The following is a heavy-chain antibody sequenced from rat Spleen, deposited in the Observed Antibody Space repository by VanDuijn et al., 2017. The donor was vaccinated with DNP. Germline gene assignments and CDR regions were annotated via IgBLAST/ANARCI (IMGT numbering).Heavy chain of an antibody. CDR3: TRGDVMDA. CDR1: GFSLTSNG. Sequence: QVQLKESGPGLVQPSETLSLTCTVSGFSLTSNGVSWVRQPPGKGLEWIAAISSGGSTYYNSALKSRLSISRDTSKSQVFLKMNGRQTEDTAIYFCTRGDVMDAWGQGASVTVSS. J-gene: IGHJ4*01. V-gene: IGHV2S12*01. CDR2: ISSGGST.